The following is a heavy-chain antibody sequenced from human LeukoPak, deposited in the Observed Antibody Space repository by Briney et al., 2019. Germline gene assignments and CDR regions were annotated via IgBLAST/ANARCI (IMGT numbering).Heavy chain of an antibody. J-gene: IGHJ4*02. D-gene: IGHD3-9*01. V-gene: IGHV3-30*18. Sequence: GRSLRLSCAASGFTFSSYGMHWVRQAPGKGLEWVAVISYDGSNKYYADSVKGRFTISRDNSKNTLYLQMNSLRAEDTAVYYCAKGSPYYDIRASDYWGQGTLVTVSS. CDR2: ISYDGSNK. CDR1: GFTFSSYG. CDR3: AKGSPYYDIRASDY.